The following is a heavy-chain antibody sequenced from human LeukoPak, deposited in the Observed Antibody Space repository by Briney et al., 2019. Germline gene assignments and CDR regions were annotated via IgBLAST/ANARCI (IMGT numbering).Heavy chain of an antibody. CDR1: GGTFSSYA. CDR3: ARPSSDDAFDI. D-gene: IGHD6-6*01. J-gene: IGHJ3*02. V-gene: IGHV1-69*01. Sequence: GSSVKVYCKASGGTFSSYAISWVRQAPRQGLEWMGGIIPIFGTANYAQKLQGRVTITADESTSTAYMELSSLRSEDTAVYYCARPSSDDAFDIWGQGTMVTVSS. CDR2: IIPIFGTA.